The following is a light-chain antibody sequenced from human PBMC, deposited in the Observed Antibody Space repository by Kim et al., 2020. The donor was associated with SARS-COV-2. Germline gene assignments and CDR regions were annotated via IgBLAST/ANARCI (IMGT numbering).Light chain of an antibody. V-gene: IGKV3-15*01. CDR1: QSVSSN. CDR2: DAS. CDR3: QQDNNWPLT. Sequence: AGERATLSCRASQSVSSNLAWYQQKPGQAPSLLIYDASTRATGVPARFSGSGSGTEFTLTISSLQSEDFAVYYCQQDNNWPLTFGGGTKVDIK. J-gene: IGKJ4*01.